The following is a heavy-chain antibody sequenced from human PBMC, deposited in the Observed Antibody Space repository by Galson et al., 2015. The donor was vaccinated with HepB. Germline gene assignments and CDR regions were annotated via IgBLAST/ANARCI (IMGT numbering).Heavy chain of an antibody. CDR1: GGSFSGYY. V-gene: IGHV4-34*01. Sequence: ETLSPTCGVYGGSFSGYYWSWIRQPPGKGLEWIGEINHSGSTNYNPSLKSRVTISVDTSKNQFSLKLSSVTAADTAVYYCAREKRSDTAMAWKYYYMDVWGKGTTVTVSS. J-gene: IGHJ6*03. CDR3: AREKRSDTAMAWKYYYMDV. CDR2: INHSGST. D-gene: IGHD5-18*01.